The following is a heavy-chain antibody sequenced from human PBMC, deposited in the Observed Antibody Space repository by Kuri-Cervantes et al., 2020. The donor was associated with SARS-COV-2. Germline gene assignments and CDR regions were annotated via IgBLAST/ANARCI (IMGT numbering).Heavy chain of an antibody. J-gene: IGHJ6*03. CDR2: ISSSSSYI. D-gene: IGHD2-2*01. CDR3: AKDGDCSSTSCHYMDV. CDR1: GFTFSSYS. Sequence: GESLKISCAASGFTFSSYSMNWVRQAPGKGLEWVSSISSSSSYIYYADSVKGRFTISRDNSKNSLYLQMNSLRAEDTALYYCAKDGDCSSTSCHYMDVWGKGTTVTVSS. V-gene: IGHV3-21*04.